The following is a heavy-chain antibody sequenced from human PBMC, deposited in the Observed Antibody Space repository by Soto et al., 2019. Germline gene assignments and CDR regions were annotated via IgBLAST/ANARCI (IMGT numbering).Heavy chain of an antibody. J-gene: IGHJ6*02. CDR2: INHSGST. CDR1: GGSISGYY. CDR3: ARPTRQWLGLRYYYGMDV. Sequence: SETLSLTCAVYGGSISGYYWSCIRKPPGKGLEWIGEINHSGSTNYNPSLKSRVTISVDTSKNQFSLKLSSVTAADTAVYYCARPTRQWLGLRYYYGMDVWGQGTTVTVSS. D-gene: IGHD6-19*01. V-gene: IGHV4-34*01.